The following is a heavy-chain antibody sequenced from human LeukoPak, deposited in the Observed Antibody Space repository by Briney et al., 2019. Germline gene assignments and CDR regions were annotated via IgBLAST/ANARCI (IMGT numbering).Heavy chain of an antibody. CDR1: GYTFTSYD. CDR2: MSPNSGNT. D-gene: IGHD3-10*01. CDR3: AREYYYGSGTEGPWFDP. J-gene: IGHJ5*02. Sequence: ASVKVSCKASGYTFTSYDINWVRQATGQGLEWMGWMSPNSGNTGYAQKFQGRVTMTRNTPISTAYMELSSLRPEDTAVYYCAREYYYGSGTEGPWFDPWGQGTLVTVSS. V-gene: IGHV1-8*01.